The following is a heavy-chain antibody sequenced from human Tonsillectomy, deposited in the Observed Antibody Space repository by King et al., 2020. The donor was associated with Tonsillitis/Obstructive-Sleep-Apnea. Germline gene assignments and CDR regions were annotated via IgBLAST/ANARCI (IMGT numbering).Heavy chain of an antibody. D-gene: IGHD7-27*01. CDR1: GGSVSSSSYY. V-gene: IGHV4-39*01. CDR2: ISYSGRT. CDR3: SRQKGGTGDPIDY. J-gene: IGHJ4*02. Sequence: QLQESGPRLVKPSETLSLTCSVSGGSVSSSSYYWGWIRQPPGKGLEWIGSISYSGRTYYNPSLKSRVTISEDTSKNQFSLKWNFVTAADTAVYYCSRQKGGTGDPIDYWGQGTLVTVSS.